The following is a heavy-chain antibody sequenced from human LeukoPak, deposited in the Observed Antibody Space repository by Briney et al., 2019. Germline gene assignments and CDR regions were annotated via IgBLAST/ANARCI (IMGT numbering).Heavy chain of an antibody. J-gene: IGHJ4*02. CDR1: GFPFSTYW. CDR2: IKQDGSEK. CDR3: ARVSYYGSGSYHFDY. Sequence: GGSLRLSCGASGFPFSTYWMNWVRQPPGKGLEWVAIIKQDGSEKYYVESVKGRFTISRDNAKNSLYLQMNSLRAEDTAVYYCARVSYYGSGSYHFDYWGQGTLVTVSS. V-gene: IGHV3-7*01. D-gene: IGHD3-10*01.